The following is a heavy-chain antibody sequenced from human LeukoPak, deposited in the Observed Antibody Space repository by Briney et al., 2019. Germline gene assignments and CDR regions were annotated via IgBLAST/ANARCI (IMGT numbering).Heavy chain of an antibody. CDR3: ATTTVTTFYYYYGMDV. D-gene: IGHD4-17*01. CDR2: IYSGGTT. J-gene: IGHJ6*02. V-gene: IGHV3-53*01. Sequence: GGSLRLSCAAYGFTVSSNYMSWVRQAPGKGLEWVSIIYSGGTTYYADSVKGRFTISRDNSKNTLYLQMNSLRAEDTAVYYCATTTVTTFYYYYGMDVWGQGTTVTVS. CDR1: GFTVSSNY.